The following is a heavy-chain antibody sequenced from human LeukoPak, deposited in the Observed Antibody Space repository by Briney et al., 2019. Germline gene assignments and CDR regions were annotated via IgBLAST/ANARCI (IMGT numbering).Heavy chain of an antibody. CDR1: GFTFSSYG. Sequence: GGSLRLSCAASGFTFSSYGMHWVRQAPGKGLEWVSVIYSGGSTYYADSVKGRFTIFRDNSKNTLYLQMNSLRAEDTAVYYCASSGVFPHNPLDYWGQGTLVTVSS. CDR2: IYSGGST. CDR3: ASSGVFPHNPLDY. D-gene: IGHD6-19*01. V-gene: IGHV3-NL1*01. J-gene: IGHJ4*02.